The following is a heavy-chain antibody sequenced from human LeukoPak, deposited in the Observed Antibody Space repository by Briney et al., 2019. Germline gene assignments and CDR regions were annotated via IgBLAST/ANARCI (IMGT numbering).Heavy chain of an antibody. J-gene: IGHJ6*02. CDR2: ISSSSSYI. CDR3: ARDQSRGSSSWRYYYYGMDV. V-gene: IGHV3-21*01. Sequence: PGGSLRLSCAASGFTFSTYAMSWVRQAPGKGLEWVSSISSSSSYIYYADSVKGRFTISRDNAKTSLYLQMNSLRAEDTAVYYCARDQSRGSSSWRYYYYGMDVWGQGTTVTVSS. CDR1: GFTFSTYA. D-gene: IGHD6-13*01.